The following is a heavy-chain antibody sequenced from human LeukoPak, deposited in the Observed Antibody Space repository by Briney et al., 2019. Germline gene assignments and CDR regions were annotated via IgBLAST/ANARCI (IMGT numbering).Heavy chain of an antibody. CDR2: IYYSGTT. J-gene: IGHJ3*02. V-gene: IGHV4-59*01. Sequence: PSEILSLTCTVSGGAMINYYWSWIRQPPGKGLEWIGYIYYSGTTDYNPSVKSRVSMSVDTSKNQFSLRLRSVTAADTAVYYCSREGGRITGSRDAFDIWGQGTMVTVSS. CDR1: GGAMINYY. CDR3: SREGGRITGSRDAFDI. D-gene: IGHD1-20*01.